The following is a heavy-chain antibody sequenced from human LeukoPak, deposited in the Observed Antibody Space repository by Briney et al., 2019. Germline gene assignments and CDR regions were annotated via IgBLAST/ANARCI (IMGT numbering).Heavy chain of an antibody. J-gene: IGHJ5*02. CDR1: GGSISSSSHY. D-gene: IGHD3-10*01. V-gene: IGHV4-39*07. CDR2: IYYSGST. CDR3: AKRPVRGIPNWFDP. Sequence: SETLSLTCTVSGGSISSSSHYWGWIRQPPGKGLEWIGSIYYSGSTYYNPSLMSRVTMSVGMSKNQFSLKLTSVAAADTAVYYCAKRPVRGIPNWFDPWGQGSLVTVSS.